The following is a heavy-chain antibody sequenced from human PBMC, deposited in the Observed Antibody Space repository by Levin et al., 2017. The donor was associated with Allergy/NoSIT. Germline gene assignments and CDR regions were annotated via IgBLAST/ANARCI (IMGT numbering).Heavy chain of an antibody. V-gene: IGHV3-15*01. D-gene: IGHD2-15*01. CDR3: TTGTSIVGYYYGMDG. CDR1: GFAFNNAW. Sequence: RAGGSLRLSCAASGFAFNNAWMSWVRQAPGKGLEWVGRIKKKSEGGATDYDAPVKDRFTISRDDSKNTLFMQMHSLKTEDTAVYYCTTGTSIVGYYYGMDGWGQGTTVTVS. CDR2: IKKKSEGGAT. J-gene: IGHJ6*02.